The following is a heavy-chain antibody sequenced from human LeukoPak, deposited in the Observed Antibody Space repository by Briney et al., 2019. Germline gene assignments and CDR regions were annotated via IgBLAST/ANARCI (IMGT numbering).Heavy chain of an antibody. Sequence: AGGSLRLSCAASGFTFSSYAMSWVRQAPGKWLEWVSAISGSGGSTYYADSVKGRFTISRDNSKNTLYLQMNSLRAEDTAVYYCAKDIPLRSAAMNWGQGTLVTVSS. J-gene: IGHJ4*02. CDR2: ISGSGGST. CDR3: AKDIPLRSAAMN. CDR1: GFTFSSYA. D-gene: IGHD2-2*01. V-gene: IGHV3-23*01.